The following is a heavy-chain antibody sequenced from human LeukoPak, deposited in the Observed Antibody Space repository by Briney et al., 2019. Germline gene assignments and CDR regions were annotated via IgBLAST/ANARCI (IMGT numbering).Heavy chain of an antibody. J-gene: IGHJ3*02. CDR2: IYYSGST. CDR3: ARAESGSYLDAFDI. Sequence: PSETLSLTCTVSGGSSSSYYWSWIRQPPGKGLEWIGYIYYSGSTNYNPSLKSRVTISVDTSKNQFSLKLSSVTAADTAVYYCARAESGSYLDAFDIWGQGTMVTVSS. D-gene: IGHD1-26*01. V-gene: IGHV4-59*01. CDR1: GGSSSSYY.